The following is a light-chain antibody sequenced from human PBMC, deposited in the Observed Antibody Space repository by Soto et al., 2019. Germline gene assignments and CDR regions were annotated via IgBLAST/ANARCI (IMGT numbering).Light chain of an antibody. CDR2: EFS. CDR1: SLDIAPYNY. CDR3: SSYTSSTNYV. J-gene: IGLJ1*01. Sequence: QSVLTQPASVSGAPGQSLTLSCTRTSLDIAPYNYVSWYQQHPGKAPKLIIYEFSYRLSGISNRFSGSKSGNTASLTISGLQAEDEADYYCSSYTSSTNYVFGTGTKVTVL. V-gene: IGLV2-14*01.